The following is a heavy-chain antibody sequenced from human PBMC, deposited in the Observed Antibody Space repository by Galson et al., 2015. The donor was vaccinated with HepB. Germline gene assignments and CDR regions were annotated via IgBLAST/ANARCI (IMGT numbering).Heavy chain of an antibody. Sequence: SLRLSCAASGFTLSNYFMSWVRQAPGKGLEWVANINLDGSEKYYVDSVKGRFTISRDNAKNSLYLQMNSLRAEDTAVYYCARDNWNALGYYYYGMDVWGQGTTVTVSS. D-gene: IGHD1-20*01. CDR2: INLDGSEK. CDR3: ARDNWNALGYYYYGMDV. CDR1: GFTLSNYF. V-gene: IGHV3-7*03. J-gene: IGHJ6*02.